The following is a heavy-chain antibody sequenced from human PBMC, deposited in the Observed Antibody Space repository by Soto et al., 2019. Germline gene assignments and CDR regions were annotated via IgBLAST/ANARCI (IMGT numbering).Heavy chain of an antibody. CDR1: GGTFRSYA. Sequence: GASVKVSCKASGGTFRSYAISWARQAPGQGLEWMGWISAYNGNTNYAQKLQGKFTMTTDTSTSTAYMELRSLRSDDTAVYYCARGIGWEPLDYWGQGTLVTVSS. V-gene: IGHV1-18*01. J-gene: IGHJ4*02. CDR2: ISAYNGNT. D-gene: IGHD1-26*01. CDR3: ARGIGWEPLDY.